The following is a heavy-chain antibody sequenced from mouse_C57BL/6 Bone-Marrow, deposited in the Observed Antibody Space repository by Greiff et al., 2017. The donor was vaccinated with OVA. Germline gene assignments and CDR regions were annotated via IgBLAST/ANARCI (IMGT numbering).Heavy chain of an antibody. V-gene: IGHV1-47*01. D-gene: IGHD1-1*01. CDR1: GYTFTTYP. CDR3: ARRALLRSNWYFDV. J-gene: IGHJ1*03. Sequence: VKLVESGAELVKPGASVKMSCKASGYTFTTYPIEWMKQNHGQSLEWIGNFHPYNDATQYNEKFKGKATLTVEKSSSTVYLERSRVTSDDAAVDYCARRALLRSNWYFDVWGTGTTVTVSS. CDR2: FHPYNDAT.